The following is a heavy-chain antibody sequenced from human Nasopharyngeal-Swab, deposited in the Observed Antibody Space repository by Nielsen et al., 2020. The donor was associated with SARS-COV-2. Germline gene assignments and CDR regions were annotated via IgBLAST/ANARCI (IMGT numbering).Heavy chain of an antibody. Sequence: SGPPLVNPTQTLTLTCTYSGFPLSPSGMRVSWIRQPPGKALEWLALIDWGDDKYYSTSLKTRLTISKDTSKNQVVLTMTNMDPVDTATYYCARIPDGDFHFDYWGQGTLVTVSS. D-gene: IGHD4-17*01. CDR1: GFPLSPSGMR. V-gene: IGHV2-70*01. CDR2: IDWGDDK. CDR3: ARIPDGDFHFDY. J-gene: IGHJ4*02.